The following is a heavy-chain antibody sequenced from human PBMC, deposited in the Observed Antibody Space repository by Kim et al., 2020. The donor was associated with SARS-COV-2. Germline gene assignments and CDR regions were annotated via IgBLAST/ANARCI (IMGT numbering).Heavy chain of an antibody. D-gene: IGHD6-6*01. J-gene: IGHJ4*02. CDR2: INHSGST. Sequence: SETLSLTCAVYGGSFSGYYWSWIRQPPGKGLEWIGEINHSGSTNYNPSLKIRVTISVDTSKNQFSLKLSSVTAADTAVYYCATLMGGHSSSRPSFDYWGQGTLVTVSS. V-gene: IGHV4-34*01. CDR3: ATLMGGHSSSRPSFDY. CDR1: GGSFSGYY.